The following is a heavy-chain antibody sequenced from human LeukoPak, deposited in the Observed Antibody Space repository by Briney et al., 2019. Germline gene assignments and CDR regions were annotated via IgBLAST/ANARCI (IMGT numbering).Heavy chain of an antibody. D-gene: IGHD3-9*01. J-gene: IGHJ3*02. V-gene: IGHV4-30-4*01. CDR3: ARLYYDILTGYLEGAFDI. CDR1: GGSTSSGDYY. CDR2: IYYSGST. Sequence: SQTLSLTCTVSGGSTSSGDYYWSWIRQPPGKGLEWIGYIYYSGSTYYNPSLKSRVTISVDTSKNQFSLKLSSVTAADTAVYYCARLYYDILTGYLEGAFDIWGQGTMVTVSS.